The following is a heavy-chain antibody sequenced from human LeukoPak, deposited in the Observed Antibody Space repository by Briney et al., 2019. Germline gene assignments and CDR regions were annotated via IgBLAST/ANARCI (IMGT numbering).Heavy chain of an antibody. CDR3: ARGDCSSTSCYFGYYYYGVDV. CDR2: ISAYNGNT. J-gene: IGHJ6*02. CDR1: GYTFTSYG. V-gene: IGHV1-18*01. D-gene: IGHD2-2*01. Sequence: GASVKVSCKASGYTFTSYGISWVRQAPGQGLEWMGWISAYNGNTNYAQKLQGRVTMTTDTSTSTAYMELRSLRSDDTAVYYCARGDCSSTSCYFGYYYYGVDVWGQGTTVTVSS.